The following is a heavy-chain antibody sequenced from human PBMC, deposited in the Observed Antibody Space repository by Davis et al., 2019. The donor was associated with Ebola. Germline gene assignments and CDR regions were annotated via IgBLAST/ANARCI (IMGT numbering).Heavy chain of an antibody. CDR1: GGSISSYY. CDR2: IYYSGST. CDR3: ARGGYSYGFDY. Sequence: SETLSLTCTVSGGSISSYYWSWIRQPPGKGLEWLGYIYYSGSTNYNPSLKSRVTISVDTSKNQFSLKLSSVTAADTAVYYCARGGYSYGFDYWGQGTLVTVSS. V-gene: IGHV4-59*01. D-gene: IGHD5-18*01. J-gene: IGHJ4*02.